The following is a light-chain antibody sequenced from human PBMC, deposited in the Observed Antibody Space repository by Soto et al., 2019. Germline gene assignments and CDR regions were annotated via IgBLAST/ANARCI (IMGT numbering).Light chain of an antibody. CDR3: QQYNAYST. V-gene: IGKV1-5*01. CDR2: DDS. CDR1: QSISSW. Sequence: DIQLTQSPSNMSASVGDRVTITCRASQSISSWLAWYQQKPGKAPKLLIYDDSSLESGVPSRFSGSGSGTEFTLTISSLQPDDFATYYCQQYNAYSTFGQGTKVDIK. J-gene: IGKJ1*01.